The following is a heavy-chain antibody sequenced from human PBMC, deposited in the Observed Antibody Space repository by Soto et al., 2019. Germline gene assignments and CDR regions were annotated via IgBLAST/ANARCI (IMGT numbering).Heavy chain of an antibody. D-gene: IGHD3-10*01. CDR1: GFTFNDFG. V-gene: IGHV3-23*01. CDR2: LNHDGRNT. CDR3: AKDAGNGESLFDN. J-gene: IGHJ4*02. Sequence: EVQLLESGGDLVQSGGSLRLSCEASGFTFNDFGMSWVRQTPGKGLEWVSTLNHDGRNTHYAASVEGRFTISRDNSKNTLYLQMGSLRAEDTAMYYCAKDAGNGESLFDNWGRGTLVTVSS.